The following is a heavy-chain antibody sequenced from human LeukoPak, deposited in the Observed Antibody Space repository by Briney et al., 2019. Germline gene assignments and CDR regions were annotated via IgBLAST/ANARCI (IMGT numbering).Heavy chain of an antibody. CDR1: GFTFSSYA. CDR2: ISGSGGST. J-gene: IGHJ3*02. Sequence: GGSLRLSCAASGFTFSSYAMSWVRQAPGRGLEWVSAISGSGGSTYYADSVKGRFTISRDNSKNTLYLQMNSPRAEDTAVYYCASHSSSWYEAFDIWGQGTMVTVSS. CDR3: ASHSSSWYEAFDI. D-gene: IGHD6-13*01. V-gene: IGHV3-23*01.